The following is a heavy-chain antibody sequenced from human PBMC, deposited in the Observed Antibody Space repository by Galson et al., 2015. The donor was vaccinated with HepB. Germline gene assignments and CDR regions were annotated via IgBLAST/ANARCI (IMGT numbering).Heavy chain of an antibody. CDR1: GGTFSSYA. Sequence: SVKVSCKASGGTFSSYAISWVRQAPGQGLEWMGGIIPIFGTANYAQKFQGRVTITADKSTSTAYMELSSLRSEDTAVYYCAREDLGYCGTNGVCSNVTNYYYYGMDVWGQGTTVTVSS. J-gene: IGHJ6*02. CDR2: IIPIFGTA. V-gene: IGHV1-69*06. D-gene: IGHD2-8*01. CDR3: AREDLGYCGTNGVCSNVTNYYYYGMDV.